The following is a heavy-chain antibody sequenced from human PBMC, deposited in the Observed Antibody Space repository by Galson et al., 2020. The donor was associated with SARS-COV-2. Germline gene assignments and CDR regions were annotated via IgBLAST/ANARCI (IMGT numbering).Heavy chain of an antibody. J-gene: IGHJ4*01. D-gene: IGHD3-10*01. V-gene: IGHV5-10-1*01. Sequence: GESLKISCKDSGEKFDYFWINWVRQMPGKGLEWMGRIDPRDSETNYSPSFEGHVKITADRSSSTAYLEWNSLKASDTGIYYCSSSPNYYGSGRRPYWGHGTRVTVSS. CDR3: SSSPNYYGSGRRPY. CDR2: IDPRDSET. CDR1: GEKFDYFW.